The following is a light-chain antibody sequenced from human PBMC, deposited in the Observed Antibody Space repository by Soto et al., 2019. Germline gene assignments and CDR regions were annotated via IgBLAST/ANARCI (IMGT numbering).Light chain of an antibody. CDR1: QGIGNT. CDR3: QQSET. J-gene: IGKJ3*01. V-gene: IGKV3-15*01. CDR2: GAS. Sequence: EIVITQSPATLSVSPGEGATLSCRASQGIGNTLAWYQQKPGQTPRLLIFGASIRATGVPARFSGSGSGTNFTLTINSLQSEDFATYCCQQSETFGPGTKVHIK.